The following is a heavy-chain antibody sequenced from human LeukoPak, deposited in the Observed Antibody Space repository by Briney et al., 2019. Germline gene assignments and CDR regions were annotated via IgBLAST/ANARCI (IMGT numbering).Heavy chain of an antibody. D-gene: IGHD6-19*01. CDR2: INHSGST. Sequence: SETLSLTCAVYGGSFSPYYWSWIRQPPGKGLEWIGEINHSGSTNYNPSLKSRLTISVDTSKNQFSLKLSSVTAADTAVYYCARDWYSSGWYDYWGQGTLVTVSS. V-gene: IGHV4-34*01. CDR3: ARDWYSSGWYDY. CDR1: GGSFSPYY. J-gene: IGHJ4*02.